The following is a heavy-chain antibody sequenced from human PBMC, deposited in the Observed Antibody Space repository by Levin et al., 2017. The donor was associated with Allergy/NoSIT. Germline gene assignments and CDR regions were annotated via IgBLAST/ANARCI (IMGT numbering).Heavy chain of an antibody. Sequence: GSLRLSCTVSGGSVSSGSYYWSWIRQPPGTGLEWIGYMYYSGSTNYNPSLKSRVTISVDTSKNQISLKLSSVTAADTAVYYCARILVRGVPFDYWGQGTLVTVSS. D-gene: IGHD3-10*01. J-gene: IGHJ4*02. CDR1: GGSVSSGSYY. CDR3: ARILVRGVPFDY. CDR2: MYYSGST. V-gene: IGHV4-61*01.